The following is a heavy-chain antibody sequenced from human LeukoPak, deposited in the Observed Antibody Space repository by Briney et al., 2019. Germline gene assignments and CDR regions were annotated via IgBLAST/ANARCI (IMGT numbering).Heavy chain of an antibody. CDR3: ARDLNYGDYPDAFDI. CDR2: IYTSGST. J-gene: IGHJ3*02. V-gene: IGHV4-4*08. CDR1: GASITDAY. Sequence: SETLSLICNVSGASITDAYWSWLRQPPGKGLEWIGRIYTSGSTNYNPSLKSRVTISVDTSKNQFSLKLSSVTAADTAVYYCARDLNYGDYPDAFDIWGQGTMVTVSS. D-gene: IGHD4-17*01.